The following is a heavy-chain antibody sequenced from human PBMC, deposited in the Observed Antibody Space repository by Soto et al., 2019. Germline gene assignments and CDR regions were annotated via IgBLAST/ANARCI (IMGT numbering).Heavy chain of an antibody. J-gene: IGHJ4*02. CDR1: GFNFNTYF. CDR2: IFPNGRDK. CDR3: ARYDEHGSSFDLAY. Sequence: QVQMVQSGGGVVQPGRSLRLSCAASGFNFNTYFMHWVRQAPGKGLEWVAMIFPNGRDKEYADSVKGRFTISRDNSNSRMYLEMDSLRPEDTAVYYGARYDEHGSSFDLAYCGQGGLVTVSS. V-gene: IGHV3-30*13. D-gene: IGHD3-3*02.